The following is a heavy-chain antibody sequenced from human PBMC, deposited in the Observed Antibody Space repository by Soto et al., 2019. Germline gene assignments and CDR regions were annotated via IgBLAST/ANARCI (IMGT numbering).Heavy chain of an antibody. J-gene: IGHJ6*02. V-gene: IGHV4-61*08. Sequence: SETLSLTCTVSGGSVNNGGYYWSWIRQPPGKGLEWIGHIYHSGSTSYNPSLKSRVTISIDTSKNQFSLKLSSVAAADTAVFYCARDAKVDTGMGGYYYYHMDVWGQGTTVTVSS. CDR2: IYHSGST. CDR3: ARDAKVDTGMGGYYYYHMDV. CDR1: GGSVNNGGYY. D-gene: IGHD5-18*01.